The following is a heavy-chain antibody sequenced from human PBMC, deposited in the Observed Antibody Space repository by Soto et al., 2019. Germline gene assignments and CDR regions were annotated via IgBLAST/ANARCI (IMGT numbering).Heavy chain of an antibody. D-gene: IGHD2-15*01. CDR1: GGSIGSSTYY. CDR3: ALILLLSQTFDP. CDR2: IYYSGST. Sequence: SETLSLTCTVSGGSIGSSTYYWGWIRQPPGKGLEWIGSIYYSGSTYYNPSLKSRVTISVDTSKNQFSLKLSSVTAADTAVYYCALILLLSQTFDPWAQAIMFPAS. J-gene: IGHJ3*01. V-gene: IGHV4-39*01.